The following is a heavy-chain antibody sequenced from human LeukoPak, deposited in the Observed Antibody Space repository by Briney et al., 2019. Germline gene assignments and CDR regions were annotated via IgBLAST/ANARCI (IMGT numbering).Heavy chain of an antibody. J-gene: IGHJ5*02. CDR2: INRDGSER. Sequence: PGGSLRLSCAACGFTFSDYWMTWVRQAPGKGLEWVTNINRDGSERHYLDSVKGRFTISRDNANNLLYLQVNSLRAEDTAVYFCSRGNFGVVTLFDPRGQGTLVTVSS. D-gene: IGHD3-3*01. V-gene: IGHV3-7*01. CDR1: GFTFSDYW. CDR3: SRGNFGVVTLFDP.